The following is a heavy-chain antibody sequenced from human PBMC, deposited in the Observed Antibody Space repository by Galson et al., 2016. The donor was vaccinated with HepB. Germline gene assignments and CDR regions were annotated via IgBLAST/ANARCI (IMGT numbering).Heavy chain of an antibody. V-gene: IGHV5-51*01. CDR2: IYPGDSDT. J-gene: IGHJ6*02. Sequence: QSGAEVKKPGESLKISCKGSEYSFPNYWIGWVRQMPGKGLEWMGIIYPGDSDTRYSPSFQGQVTISADKSIRTAYLQWSSLKVSDTAVYYCARLGGGRIASRRRYSYYGMDVWGQGTTVTVSS. CDR1: EYSFPNYW. D-gene: IGHD6-6*01. CDR3: ARLGGGRIASRRRYSYYGMDV.